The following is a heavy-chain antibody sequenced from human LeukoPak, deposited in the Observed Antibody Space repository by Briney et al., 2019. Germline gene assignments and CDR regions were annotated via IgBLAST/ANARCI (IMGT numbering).Heavy chain of an antibody. CDR2: IYPGDSDT. CDR3: ARASSSWYGQYNWFDP. V-gene: IGHV5-51*01. D-gene: IGHD6-13*01. Sequence: PGESLKISCKGSGYSFTSYWIGWVRQMPGKGLEWMGIIYPGDSDTRYSPSFQGQVTISADKTISTAYLQWSSLKASDTAMYYCARASSSWYGQYNWFDPWGQGTLVTVSS. CDR1: GYSFTSYW. J-gene: IGHJ5*02.